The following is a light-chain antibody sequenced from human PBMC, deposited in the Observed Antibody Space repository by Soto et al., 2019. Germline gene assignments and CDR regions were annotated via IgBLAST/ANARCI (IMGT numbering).Light chain of an antibody. Sequence: DIQMTQSPSSLSASVGDRVTITCQASHDIKKYLNWYQQKAHKVPKLLIHDASTLATGVPSRFTGSGSGTDFTLTISSLQPEDFATYYCQQVNSYPAITFGQGTRLEIK. J-gene: IGKJ5*01. CDR1: HDIKKY. CDR2: DAS. V-gene: IGKV1-33*01. CDR3: QQVNSYPAIT.